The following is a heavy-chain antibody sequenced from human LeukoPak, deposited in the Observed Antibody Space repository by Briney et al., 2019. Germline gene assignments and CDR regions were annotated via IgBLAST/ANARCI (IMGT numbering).Heavy chain of an antibody. J-gene: IGHJ4*02. CDR1: GYSISSGYY. Sequence: SETLSLTCTVSGYSISSGYYWGWIRQPPGKGLEWIGSIYHSGSTYYNPSLKSRVTISVDTSKNQFSLKLSSVTAADTAVYYCARVYENYYDSSGYYCARYFDYWGQGTLVTVSS. D-gene: IGHD3-22*01. V-gene: IGHV4-38-2*02. CDR3: ARVYENYYDSSGYYCARYFDY. CDR2: IYHSGST.